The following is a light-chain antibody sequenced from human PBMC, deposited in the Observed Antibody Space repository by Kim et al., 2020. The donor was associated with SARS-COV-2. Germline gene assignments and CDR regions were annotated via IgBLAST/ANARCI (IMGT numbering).Light chain of an antibody. V-gene: IGKV3-20*01. CDR1: ERVRSNY. CDR3: QQYGEPTRT. CDR2: TAS. J-gene: IGKJ1*01. Sequence: CPGERAPLSCRASERVRSNYLAWYQKTPGQAPRLLIYTASTRATGIPDRFSGSGSETYLTLTISRLEPGDFAVYYCQQYGEPTRTFGQGTKVDI.